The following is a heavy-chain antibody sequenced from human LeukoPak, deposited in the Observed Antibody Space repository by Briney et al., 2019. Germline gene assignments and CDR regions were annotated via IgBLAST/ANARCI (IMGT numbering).Heavy chain of an antibody. Sequence: GGSLRLSCAASGFTFSSYSMNWVRQAPGKGLEWVSYISSSSSTIYYADSVKGRFTISRDNAKNSLYLQMNSLRAEDTAVYYCARDFSVGWIVTTDYWGQGTLVTVSS. CDR1: GFTFSSYS. J-gene: IGHJ4*02. D-gene: IGHD4-11*01. CDR2: ISSSSSTI. V-gene: IGHV3-48*01. CDR3: ARDFSVGWIVTTDY.